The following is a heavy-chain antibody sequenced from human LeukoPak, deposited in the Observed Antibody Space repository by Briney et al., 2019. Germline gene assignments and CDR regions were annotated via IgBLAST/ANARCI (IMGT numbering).Heavy chain of an antibody. CDR1: GFTFSRYW. CDR3: ARSVDTSMVFDY. V-gene: IGHV3-7*04. D-gene: IGHD5-18*01. CDR2: IRQDGSEK. J-gene: IGHJ4*02. Sequence: GGSLRLSCAASGFTFSRYWMSWVRQAPGKGLEWVANIRQDGSEKYYVDSVKGRFTISRDNAKNSMFLQMNSLRAEDTAVYFCARSVDTSMVFDYWGQGILVTVSS.